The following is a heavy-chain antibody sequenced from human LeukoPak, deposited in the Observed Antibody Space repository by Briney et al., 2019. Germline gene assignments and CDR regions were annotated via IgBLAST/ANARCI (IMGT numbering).Heavy chain of an antibody. D-gene: IGHD2-15*01. CDR2: ISYDGSNK. Sequence: GGSLRLSCAASGLTFSSYGMHWVRQAPGKGLEWVAVISYDGSNKYCADSVKGRFTISRDNSKNTLYLQMNSLRAEDTAVYYCAKEADSGDNYFDYWGQGTLVTVSS. V-gene: IGHV3-30*18. J-gene: IGHJ4*02. CDR1: GLTFSSYG. CDR3: AKEADSGDNYFDY.